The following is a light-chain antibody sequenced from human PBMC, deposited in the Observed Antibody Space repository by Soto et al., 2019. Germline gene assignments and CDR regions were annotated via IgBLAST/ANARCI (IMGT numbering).Light chain of an antibody. CDR1: QSVSSN. CDR3: QQYSNWPST. Sequence: EIVMTQSPATLSVSPGERATLSCMASQSVSSNLAWYQQKPGQAPRLLIYGASTRATGIPARFSGSGSGTEFTLSISSLQSEDFAVYYCQQYSNWPSTFGQGTNLEIK. CDR2: GAS. J-gene: IGKJ2*01. V-gene: IGKV3-15*01.